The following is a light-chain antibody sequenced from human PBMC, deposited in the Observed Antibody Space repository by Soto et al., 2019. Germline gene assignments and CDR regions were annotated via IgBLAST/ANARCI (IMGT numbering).Light chain of an antibody. Sequence: EIVMTQSPATLSVSPGERATLSCRASQSVSIKLAWYQQKPGQAPRLLIYDTSTRATGIPDRFSGSGSGTDFTLTISSLEPEDFAVYYCQQRNSWPPTFTFGQGTRLEIK. CDR2: DTS. J-gene: IGKJ5*01. V-gene: IGKV3-11*01. CDR3: QQRNSWPPTFT. CDR1: QSVSIK.